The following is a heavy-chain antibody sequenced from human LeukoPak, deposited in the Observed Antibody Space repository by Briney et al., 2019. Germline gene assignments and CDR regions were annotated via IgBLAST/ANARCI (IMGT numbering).Heavy chain of an antibody. Sequence: SETLSLTCTVSGGSISSSTYYWGWIRQSPGRGLDRIGSIYYSGNTYYNPSLRSRVTISVDRSMNQFSLKLSSVTAADTAVYYCARVQLAYCGGDCYSESFDYWGRGTLVTVSS. CDR2: IYYSGNT. V-gene: IGHV4-39*07. J-gene: IGHJ4*02. D-gene: IGHD2-21*02. CDR1: GGSISSSTYY. CDR3: ARVQLAYCGGDCYSESFDY.